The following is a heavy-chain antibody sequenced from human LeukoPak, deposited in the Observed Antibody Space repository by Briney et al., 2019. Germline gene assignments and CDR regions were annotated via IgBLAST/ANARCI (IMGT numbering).Heavy chain of an antibody. Sequence: ASVKVSCKASGYTFIHHWMHWVRQAPGQGLEWVGLINPTGTTTLYAQKFQGRITLTRDMSATTDYMELSSLTSEDTAVYYCARDNSVGGIAWWFDPWGQGTLVTVSS. V-gene: IGHV1-46*01. CDR3: ARDNSVGGIAWWFDP. CDR2: INPTGTTT. D-gene: IGHD1-26*01. CDR1: GYTFIHHW. J-gene: IGHJ5*02.